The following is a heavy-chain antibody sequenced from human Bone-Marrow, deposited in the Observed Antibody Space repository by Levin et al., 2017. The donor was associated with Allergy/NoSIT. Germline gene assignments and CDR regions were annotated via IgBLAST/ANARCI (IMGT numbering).Heavy chain of an antibody. CDR3: AKDRAYCGATSSHEPFDY. CDR1: GFTFSSYG. V-gene: IGHV3-30*18. D-gene: IGHD2-2*01. Sequence: PGGSLRLSCTASGFTFSSYGIHWVRQAPGKGLEWVALISYDGTNENYADSVKGRFTISRDNSKNTLYLQMNSLRGEDTAVYYCAKDRAYCGATSSHEPFDYWGHGTLVTVSS. CDR2: ISYDGTNE. J-gene: IGHJ4*01.